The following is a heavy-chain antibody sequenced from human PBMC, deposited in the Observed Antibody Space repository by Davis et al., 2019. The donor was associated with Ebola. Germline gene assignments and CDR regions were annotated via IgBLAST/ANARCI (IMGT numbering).Heavy chain of an antibody. CDR3: AKDTSNVWFDV. Sequence: GGSLRLSCAASGFRVSGSYMSWVRQAPGKGLECVAVIQTGDTTHYADSVKGRFTISRDNSKNTLHLQMNSLRVEDTAIYYCAKDTSNVWFDVWGQGTMVTVSS. V-gene: IGHV3-53*01. J-gene: IGHJ3*01. CDR2: IQTGDTT. CDR1: GFRVSGSY. D-gene: IGHD1-26*01.